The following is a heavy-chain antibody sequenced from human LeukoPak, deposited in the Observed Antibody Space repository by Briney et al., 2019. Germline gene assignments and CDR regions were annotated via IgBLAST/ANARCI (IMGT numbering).Heavy chain of an antibody. V-gene: IGHV3-21*01. CDR2: ISSSSSYI. Sequence: GGSLRLSCAASGFTFSSYSMNWVRQAPGKGLEWVSSISSSSSYIYYADSVKGRFTISRDNAKNSLYLQMNSLRAEDTAVYYCARDPYLSWAFDIWGQGTMVTVSS. CDR1: GFTFSSYS. J-gene: IGHJ3*02. CDR3: ARDPYLSWAFDI. D-gene: IGHD2/OR15-2a*01.